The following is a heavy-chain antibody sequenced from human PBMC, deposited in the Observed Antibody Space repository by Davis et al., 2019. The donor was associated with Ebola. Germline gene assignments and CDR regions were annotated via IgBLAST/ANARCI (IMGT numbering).Heavy chain of an antibody. CDR2: INPNSGGT. V-gene: IGHV1-2*06. CDR1: GYTFTGYY. D-gene: IGHD3-22*01. Sequence: AASVKVSCKASGYTFTGYYMHWVRQAPGQGLEWMGRINPNSGGTNYAQKFQGRVTMTRDTSISTAYIELSRLRSDDTAVYYCATGDYDSSGYYLEYFQHWGQGTLVTVSS. J-gene: IGHJ1*01. CDR3: ATGDYDSSGYYLEYFQH.